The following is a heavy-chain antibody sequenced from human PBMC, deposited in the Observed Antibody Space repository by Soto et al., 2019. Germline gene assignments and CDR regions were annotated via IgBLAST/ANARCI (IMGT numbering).Heavy chain of an antibody. V-gene: IGHV3-30*18. CDR3: AKEIGFYYYDMPPDGGAEYFQH. J-gene: IGHJ1*01. D-gene: IGHD3-22*01. CDR2: ISYDGSNK. CDR1: GFTFSSYG. Sequence: QPGGSLRLSCAASGFTFSSYGMHWVRQAPGKGLEWVAVISYDGSNKYYADSVKGRFTISRDNSKNTLYLQMNSLRAEDTAVYYCAKEIGFYYYDMPPDGGAEYFQHWGKGTLVTVSS.